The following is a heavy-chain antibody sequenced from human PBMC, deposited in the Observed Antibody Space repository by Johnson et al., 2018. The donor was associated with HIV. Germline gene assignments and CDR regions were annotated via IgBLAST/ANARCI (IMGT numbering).Heavy chain of an antibody. V-gene: IGHV3-33*01. Sequence: QVQLVESGGGVVQPGRSLRLSCAASGITFSNYGMHWVRQAPGKGLEWVAFIRYDGSNKYYSDSVKGRFTISRDNSKNTLQLQMNSLRAEDTALYYCARDPSWNACDIWGQGTMVTVSS. CDR1: GITFSNYG. CDR3: ARDPSWNACDI. J-gene: IGHJ3*02. D-gene: IGHD2-2*01. CDR2: IRYDGSNK.